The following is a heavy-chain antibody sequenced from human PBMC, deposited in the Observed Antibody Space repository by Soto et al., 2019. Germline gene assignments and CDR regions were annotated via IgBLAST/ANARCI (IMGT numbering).Heavy chain of an antibody. D-gene: IGHD3-22*01. CDR1: GFTFDDYT. Sequence: GGSLRLSCAASGFTFDDYTMHWVRQAPGKGLEWISLISWDGGSTYYADSVKGRFTISRDNSKNSLYLQMNSLRTEDTALYYCAKDMVDYYDSSGYRRPYYYYGMDVWGQGTTVTVSS. J-gene: IGHJ6*02. CDR3: AKDMVDYYDSSGYRRPYYYYGMDV. CDR2: ISWDGGST. V-gene: IGHV3-43*01.